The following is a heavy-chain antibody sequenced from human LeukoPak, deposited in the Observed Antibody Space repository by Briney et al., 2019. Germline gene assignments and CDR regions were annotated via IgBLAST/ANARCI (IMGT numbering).Heavy chain of an antibody. CDR2: INPSGGST. Sequence: ASVKVSCKASGYTFTSYYMHWVRQAPGQGLEWMGIINPSGGSTSYAQKFQGRVTMTRDTSTSTVYMELSSLRSEDTAVYYCARAGDYYDSSGYYLTRPDAFDIWGQGTMVTVSS. CDR1: GYTFTSYY. J-gene: IGHJ3*02. D-gene: IGHD3-22*01. CDR3: ARAGDYYDSSGYYLTRPDAFDI. V-gene: IGHV1-46*01.